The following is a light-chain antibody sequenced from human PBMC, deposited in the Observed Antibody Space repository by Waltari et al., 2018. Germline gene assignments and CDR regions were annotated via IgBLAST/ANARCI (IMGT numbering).Light chain of an antibody. CDR2: GAS. CDR1: QSVSRA. CDR3: QHYLRLPVT. J-gene: IGKJ1*01. V-gene: IGKV3-20*01. Sequence: EIVLTQSPGTLSLSLVERATVSCRASQSVSRALAWYQQKPGQAPRVLIYGASNRATGIPDRFSGSDSGTNFSLTISILEPYDFAVYYCQHYLRLPVTFGQGTTVEI.